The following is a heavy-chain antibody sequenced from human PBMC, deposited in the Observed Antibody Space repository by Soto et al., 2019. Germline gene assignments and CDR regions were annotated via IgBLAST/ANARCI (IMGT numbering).Heavy chain of an antibody. J-gene: IGHJ5*02. D-gene: IGHD3-9*01. V-gene: IGHV4-39*01. CDR2: IYYSGST. CDR3: ARMLSSGNSYDILTGYYTNWFDP. CDR1: GGSISSSSYY. Sequence: ETLSLTCTVSGGSISSSSYYWGWIRQPPGKGLEWIGSIYYSGSTYYNPSLKSRVTISVDTSKNQFSLKLSSVTAADTAVYYCARMLSSGNSYDILTGYYTNWFDPWGQGTLVTVSS.